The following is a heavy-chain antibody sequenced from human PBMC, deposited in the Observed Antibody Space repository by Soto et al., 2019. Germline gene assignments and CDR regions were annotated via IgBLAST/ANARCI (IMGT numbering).Heavy chain of an antibody. CDR3: ARDARRVGRSGFDI. V-gene: IGHV3-7*03. J-gene: IGHJ3*02. Sequence: EVQLVESGGGLVQPGGSLRLSCTASGFTFSDYWMTWVRQAPGKGLEWVANVKQDGTEQYYVDSVRGRFTLSRDNAKNSLYLQMNSLRADDTAVHYCARDARRVGRSGFDIWGQGTRVTVSA. D-gene: IGHD2-2*01. CDR2: VKQDGTEQ. CDR1: GFTFSDYW.